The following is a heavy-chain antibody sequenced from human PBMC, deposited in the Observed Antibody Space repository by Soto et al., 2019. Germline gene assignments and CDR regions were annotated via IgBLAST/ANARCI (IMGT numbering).Heavy chain of an antibody. J-gene: IGHJ5*02. V-gene: IGHV1-18*01. CDR2: ISAYNGNT. Sequence: QVQLVQSGAEVKKPGASVKVSCKASGYTFTSYGISWVRQAPGQGLEWMGWISAYNGNTNYAQKLQGRVTMTTDTSTSTAYMDLRRVGSDDTAVYYCARAVTLWFGEGRYWFDPWGQGTLVTVSS. D-gene: IGHD3-10*01. CDR1: GYTFTSYG. CDR3: ARAVTLWFGEGRYWFDP.